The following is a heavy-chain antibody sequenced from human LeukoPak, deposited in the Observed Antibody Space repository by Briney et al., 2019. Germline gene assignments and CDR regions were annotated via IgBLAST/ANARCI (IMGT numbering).Heavy chain of an antibody. J-gene: IGHJ3*02. Sequence: PGGSLRLTCSASGFTFSSYGMHWVRQAPGKGLEWVGVIWYDGSNKYYADSVKGRLTISSDTSKKTMCLQINSLRAEDTAVSYCARVVYDSNGWLDAFHIWGQGTLVTVSS. V-gene: IGHV3-33*01. CDR3: ARVVYDSNGWLDAFHI. CDR1: GFTFSSYG. CDR2: IWYDGSNK. D-gene: IGHD6-25*01.